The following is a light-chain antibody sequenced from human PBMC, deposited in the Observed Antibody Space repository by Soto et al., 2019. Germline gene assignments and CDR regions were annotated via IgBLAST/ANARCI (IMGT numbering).Light chain of an antibody. V-gene: IGLV1-44*01. J-gene: IGLJ1*01. Sequence: QAVVTQPPLASGTPGQRVTIPCSGSSSNIGSKTVNWYQQLPGTAPKLLIYRNDQRPSGVPDRFSGSKSGTSASLAISGLQSEDEADYYCSSWDDSLNGRVFGTGTKVTVL. CDR1: SSNIGSKT. CDR3: SSWDDSLNGRV. CDR2: RND.